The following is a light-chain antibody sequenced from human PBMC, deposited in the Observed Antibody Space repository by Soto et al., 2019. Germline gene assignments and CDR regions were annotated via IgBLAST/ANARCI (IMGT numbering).Light chain of an antibody. J-gene: IGLJ2*01. V-gene: IGLV1-44*01. CDR3: AGWDDSLNGPV. CDR2: SNN. Sequence: QSVLTQPPSASGTPGQRVTISCSGSSSNIGRNTVNWYQQLPGTAPKLLIYSNNQRPSGVPDRFSGSKSGTSGFLAISGLQSEDEADYYCAGWDDSLNGPVFGGGTKLTVL. CDR1: SSNIGRNT.